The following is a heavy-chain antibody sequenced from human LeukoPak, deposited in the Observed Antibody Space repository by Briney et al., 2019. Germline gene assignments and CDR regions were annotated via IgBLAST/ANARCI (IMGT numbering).Heavy chain of an antibody. D-gene: IGHD6-19*01. V-gene: IGHV3-23*01. J-gene: IGHJ4*02. CDR1: GFTFSSYA. CDR2: ISGSGGST. Sequence: GGSLRLSCAASGFTFSSYAMSWVRQAPGKGLEWVSAISGSGGSTYYADSVKGRFTISRDNSKNTLYLRMNSLRAEDTAVYYCAKQVEIAVAPEFDYWGQGTLVTVSS. CDR3: AKQVEIAVAPEFDY.